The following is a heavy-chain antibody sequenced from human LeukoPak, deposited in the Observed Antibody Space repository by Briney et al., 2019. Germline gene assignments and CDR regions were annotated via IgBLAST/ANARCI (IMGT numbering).Heavy chain of an antibody. D-gene: IGHD3-3*01. V-gene: IGHV3-53*01. J-gene: IGHJ3*02. CDR1: GFTVSSNY. CDR3: ARDPPTIFRAFDI. CDR2: IYSGGTT. Sequence: GGSLRLSCAASGFTVSSNYMSWVRQAPGKGLEWVSVIYSGGTTYLADSVKGRFTISRDNSKNTLYLQMNSLRAADTAVYYCARDPPTIFRAFDIWGQGTMVTVSS.